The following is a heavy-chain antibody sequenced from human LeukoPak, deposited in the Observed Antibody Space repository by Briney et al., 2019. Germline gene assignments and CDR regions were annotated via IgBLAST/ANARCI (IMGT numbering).Heavy chain of an antibody. CDR1: GFTVSSNY. J-gene: IGHJ4*02. CDR3: ASGSMATMSLNY. Sequence: GGSLRLSCAASGFTVSSNYMSWVRQAPGKGLEWVSVIYSGGSTYYADSVKGRFTISRDNSKNTLYLQMNSLRAEDTAVYWCASGSMATMSLNYWGQGTLVTVSS. CDR2: IYSGGST. D-gene: IGHD5-24*01. V-gene: IGHV3-53*05.